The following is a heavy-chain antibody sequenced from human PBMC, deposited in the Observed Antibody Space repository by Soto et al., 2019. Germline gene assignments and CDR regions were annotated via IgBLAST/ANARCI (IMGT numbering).Heavy chain of an antibody. CDR1: GYTFSNYA. V-gene: IGHV1-18*01. Sequence: QAQLEQSGAEVKKPGASVKVSCKASGYTFSNYAISWLRQAPGQGLEWMGWTSPYDDNAIYAQNLQGRITMAPDTSTSPAYMEMRNLRSDDTAVYYCARDCQVLGYCADGVCCSVWGQGTTVTVYS. D-gene: IGHD2-8*01. J-gene: IGHJ6*02. CDR2: TSPYDDNA. CDR3: ARDCQVLGYCADGVCCSV.